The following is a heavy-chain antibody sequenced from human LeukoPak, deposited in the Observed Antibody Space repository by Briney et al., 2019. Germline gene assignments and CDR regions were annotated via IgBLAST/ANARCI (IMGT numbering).Heavy chain of an antibody. CDR2: FDPEDGET. D-gene: IGHD3-3*01. CDR3: ATWNDFWSGYLDY. CDR1: GYTLTELS. V-gene: IGHV1-24*01. J-gene: IGHJ4*02. Sequence: GASVKVSCKVSGYTLTELSMHWVRQAPGNGLEWMGGFDPEDGETIYAQKFQGRVTMTEDTSTDTAYMELSSLRSEDTAVYYCATWNDFWSGYLDYWGQGTLVTVSS.